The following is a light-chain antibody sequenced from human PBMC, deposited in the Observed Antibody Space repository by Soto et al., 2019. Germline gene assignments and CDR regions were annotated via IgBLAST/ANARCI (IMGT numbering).Light chain of an antibody. V-gene: IGLV1-44*01. J-gene: IGLJ3*02. CDR2: NDN. Sequence: QSVLTQPHSASGTPGQRVSISCSGSSSNIGDNPVNWYQHVPGTAPKLLIYNDNRRPSGVPDRFSGSKSGTSASLAISGLQSEDEADYYCAAWDDRLNGGVFGGGTKLTVL. CDR3: AAWDDRLNGGV. CDR1: SSNIGDNP.